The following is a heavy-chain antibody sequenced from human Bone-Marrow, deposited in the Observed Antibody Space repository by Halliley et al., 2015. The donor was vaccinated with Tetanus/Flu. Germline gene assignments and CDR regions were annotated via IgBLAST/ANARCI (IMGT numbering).Heavy chain of an antibody. J-gene: IGHJ4*02. D-gene: IGHD4-4*01. CDR3: ARTHGYSLVYNYFDF. Sequence: YYTGDPYYNPSLRGRVSISIDTSKNQFSLDVYSVTAADTAVYYCARTHGYSLVYNYFDFWGQGTLVTVSS. V-gene: IGHV4-31*02. CDR2: YYTGDP.